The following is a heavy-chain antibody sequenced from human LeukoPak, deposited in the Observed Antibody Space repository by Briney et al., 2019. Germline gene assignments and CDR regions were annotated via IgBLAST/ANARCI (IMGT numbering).Heavy chain of an antibody. CDR2: IYSSGST. CDR1: GGSISSYY. D-gene: IGHD2-2*01. J-gene: IGHJ4*02. V-gene: IGHV4-4*07. Sequence: SETLSLTCSVSGGSISSYYWSWIRQPAGKGLEWIGRIYSSGSTNYNPSLKTRVTISLDTSKNQFSLNLTTVTAADTAVYYCARTSAPAAQSDYWGQGTLVTVSS. CDR3: ARTSAPAAQSDY.